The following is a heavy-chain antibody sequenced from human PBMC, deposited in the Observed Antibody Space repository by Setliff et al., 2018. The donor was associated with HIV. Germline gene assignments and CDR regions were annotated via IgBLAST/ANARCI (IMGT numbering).Heavy chain of an antibody. J-gene: IGHJ4*02. CDR1: GDSVNNGGFF. CDR2: VYYRGST. CDR3: ARGTLNYLDY. V-gene: IGHV4-61*08. Sequence: SETLSLTCSVTGDSVNNGGFFWNWIRQTPGKGLEWIGNVYYRGSTKYNPSLRSRVTLSVDTSKNQFDLKVNSVTAADTAVYYCARGTLNYLDYWGQGALVTVSS. D-gene: IGHD2-8*01.